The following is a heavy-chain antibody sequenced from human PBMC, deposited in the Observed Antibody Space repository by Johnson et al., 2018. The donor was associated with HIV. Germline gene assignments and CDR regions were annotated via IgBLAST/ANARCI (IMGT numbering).Heavy chain of an antibody. CDR2: ISSSGSTI. Sequence: QVQLVESGGGLVKPGGSLRLSCAASRFTFSDYYMSWIRQTPGKGLEWVSYISSSGSTIYYADSVKGRFTISRDNAKNSVYLQMNSLRAEDTAVYYCTKPSTGTYYGFHIWGQGTMVTVSS. CDR1: RFTFSDYY. J-gene: IGHJ3*02. V-gene: IGHV3-11*01. CDR3: TKPSTGTYYGFHI.